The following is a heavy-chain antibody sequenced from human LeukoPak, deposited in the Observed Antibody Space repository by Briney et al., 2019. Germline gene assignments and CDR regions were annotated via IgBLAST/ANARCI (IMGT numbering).Heavy chain of an antibody. J-gene: IGHJ4*02. CDR1: GDSISDYY. CDR3: ARWMNLDYGFDY. Sequence: SETLSLTCTVSGDSISDYYWSWFRQPPGKGLEWIGYIYYSGSTNYNPSLENRVTISLHTSKNQFSLKLTSVTAADTAVYYCARWMNLDYGFDYWGPGTLVTVSS. D-gene: IGHD4-17*01. CDR2: IYYSGST. V-gene: IGHV4-59*01.